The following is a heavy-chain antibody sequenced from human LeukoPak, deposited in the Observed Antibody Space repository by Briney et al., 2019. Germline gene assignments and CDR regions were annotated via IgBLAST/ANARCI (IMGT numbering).Heavy chain of an antibody. D-gene: IGHD6-13*01. CDR1: GIPFSDFY. Sequence: GGSLRLSCVVSGIPFSDFYMNWIRQAPGKGPERISYVSSSSSYTDYAESVKGRFNITRDHAKSALYLEMSDLRVEDTAVYYCAAGTAADYWGQGTLVIVSS. J-gene: IGHJ4*02. CDR2: VSSSSSYT. V-gene: IGHV3-11*03. CDR3: AAGTAADY.